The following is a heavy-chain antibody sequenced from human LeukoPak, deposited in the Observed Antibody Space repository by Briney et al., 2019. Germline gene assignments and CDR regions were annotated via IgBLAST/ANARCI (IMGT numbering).Heavy chain of an antibody. CDR1: GFTFSSYG. CDR2: IWYDGSNK. CDR3: ARDPRRFGELWGFDY. J-gene: IGHJ4*02. V-gene: IGHV3-33*01. D-gene: IGHD3-10*01. Sequence: GGSLRLSCAASGFTFSSYGMHWVRQAPGKGLEWVAVIWYDGSNKYYADSVKGRFTISRNNSKNTLYLQMNSLGAEDTGVYYCARDPRRFGELWGFDYWGQGTLVTVSS.